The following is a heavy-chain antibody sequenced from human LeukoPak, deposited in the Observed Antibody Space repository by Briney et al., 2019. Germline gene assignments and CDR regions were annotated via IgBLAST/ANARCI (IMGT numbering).Heavy chain of an antibody. D-gene: IGHD3-16*01. V-gene: IGHV4-31*03. Sequence: PSETLSLTCTVSGGSIGRGGHYWSWIRQHPGEGLEWIGCICDSRFTYYNPSLNSRVTISVDSSENQLSLKLSSVIAADTAVYYCAGGFESGKMGYWGQGTLVTVSS. CDR3: AGGFESGKMGY. J-gene: IGHJ4*02. CDR1: GGSIGRGGHY. CDR2: ICDSRFT.